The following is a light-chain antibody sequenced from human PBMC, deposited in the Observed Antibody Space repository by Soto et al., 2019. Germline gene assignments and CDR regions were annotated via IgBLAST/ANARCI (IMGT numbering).Light chain of an antibody. Sequence: QSALTQSASVSGSPGQSITISCTGTSSDIGAYNYVSWYQQHPGKAPKLMIYEVSNRPSGVSNRFSGSKSGNTGSLTISGLQDEDEADYYCSSYTGSSTPYVFGTGTKLTVL. CDR3: SSYTGSSTPYV. J-gene: IGLJ1*01. V-gene: IGLV2-14*01. CDR1: SSDIGAYNY. CDR2: EVS.